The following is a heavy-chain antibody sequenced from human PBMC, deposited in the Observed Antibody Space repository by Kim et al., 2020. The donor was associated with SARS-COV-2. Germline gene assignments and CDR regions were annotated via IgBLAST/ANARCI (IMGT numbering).Heavy chain of an antibody. CDR2: KTGGGTT. Sequence: KTGGGTTEYAAPVKGRFTISRDDSKNTLYLQMNSLNTEDTAVYYCTTLDDWGQGTLVTVSS. V-gene: IGHV3-15*01. J-gene: IGHJ4*02. CDR3: TTLDD.